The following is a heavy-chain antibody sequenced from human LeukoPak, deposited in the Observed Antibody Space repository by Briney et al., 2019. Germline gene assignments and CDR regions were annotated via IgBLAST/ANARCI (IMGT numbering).Heavy chain of an antibody. Sequence: SETLSLTCTDPGGSISSYYWSWIRQPPGKGLEWIGYIYYSGSTNYNPSLKSRVTISVDTSKNQFSLKLSSVTAAGTAVYYCARQSGLGPFDYWGQGTLVTVSS. D-gene: IGHD3/OR15-3a*01. CDR1: GGSISSYY. CDR2: IYYSGST. V-gene: IGHV4-59*01. J-gene: IGHJ4*02. CDR3: ARQSGLGPFDY.